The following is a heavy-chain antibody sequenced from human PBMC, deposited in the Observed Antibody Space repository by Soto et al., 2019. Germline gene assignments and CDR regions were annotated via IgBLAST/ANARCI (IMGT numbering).Heavy chain of an antibody. D-gene: IGHD3-22*01. CDR3: AKGRERPNYYEKSGYLLYWFDP. CDR2: ISGSGGST. V-gene: IGHV3-23*01. J-gene: IGHJ5*02. Sequence: PGGSLRLSCAASGLTFSTHAMTWVRQAPGKGLEWVSAISGSGGSTFYADSVKGRFTISRDNSKNTLYLQTNSLTAEDTAIYYCAKGRERPNYYEKSGYLLYWFDPWGQGTLVTVSS. CDR1: GLTFSTHA.